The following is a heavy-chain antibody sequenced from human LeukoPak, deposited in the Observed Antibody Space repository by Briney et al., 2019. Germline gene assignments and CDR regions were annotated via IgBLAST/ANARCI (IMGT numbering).Heavy chain of an antibody. CDR2: ISSNGGST. CDR3: ARDRCSGGSCYPSFVWFDP. CDR1: GFTFSSYA. V-gene: IGHV3-64*01. D-gene: IGHD2-15*01. Sequence: GGSLRLSCAASGFTFSSYAMHWVRQAPGKGLEYVSAISSNGGSTYYANSVKGRFTISRDNSKNTLYLQMGSLRAEDMAVYYCARDRCSGGSCYPSFVWFDPWGQGTLVTVSS. J-gene: IGHJ5*02.